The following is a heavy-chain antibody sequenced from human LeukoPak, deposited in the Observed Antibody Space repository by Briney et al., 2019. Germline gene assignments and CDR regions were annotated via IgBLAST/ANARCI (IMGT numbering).Heavy chain of an antibody. CDR1: GYIFANYA. D-gene: IGHD3-10*01. CDR3: AKAIWIRGNYYFDS. CDR2: INAGNGNT. J-gene: IGHJ4*02. Sequence: ASVKVSCKASGYIFANYAVHWVRQAPGQRLEWMGWINAGNGNTKYSQNFQGRVTITRDTSASTAYMDLSSLRSEDTAVYYCAKAIWIRGNYYFDSWGQGTQVTASS. V-gene: IGHV1-3*01.